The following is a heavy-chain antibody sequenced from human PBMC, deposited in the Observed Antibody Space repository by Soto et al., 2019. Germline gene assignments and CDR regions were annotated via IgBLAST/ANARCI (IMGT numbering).Heavy chain of an antibody. J-gene: IGHJ4*02. CDR2: ISSSGSTV. CDR1: GFTFSSYE. D-gene: IGHD3-16*01. V-gene: IGHV3-48*03. Sequence: GGSLRLSCAASGFTFSSYEMNWVRQAPGKGLEWVSYISSSGSTVFYADSVKGRFTISRDNAKDPMVLQMNSLRAEDTAVYYCARVRGTGSLDFDCWGQGTMVTVSS. CDR3: ARVRGTGSLDFDC.